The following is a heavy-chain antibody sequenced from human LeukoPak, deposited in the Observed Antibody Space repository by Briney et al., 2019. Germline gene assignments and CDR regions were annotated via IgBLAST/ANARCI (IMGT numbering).Heavy chain of an antibody. CDR2: IYISGST. J-gene: IGHJ4*02. D-gene: IGHD1-14*01. Sequence: SETLSLTCTVSGDSISNYYWNWIRQPAGKGLEWIGHIYISGSTNYNPSLKSRVTMSVDKSKNQFSLKLSSVTAADTAVYYCAGGEPQRYWGQGTLVTVSS. V-gene: IGHV4-4*07. CDR3: AGGEPQRY. CDR1: GDSISNYY.